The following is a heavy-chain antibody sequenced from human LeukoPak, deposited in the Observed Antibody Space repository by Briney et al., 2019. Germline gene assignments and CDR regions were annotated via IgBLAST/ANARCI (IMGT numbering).Heavy chain of an antibody. CDR2: INPSGGST. CDR1: GHTITSYY. CDR3: AWSQYSGLGDY. Sequence: ASEKVSCKASGHTITSYYMHWVRQAAGQWLEWMGIINPSGGSTSYAQKFEGRVTMTRDTSTSTVYMELSSLRSEDTAVYYCAWSQYSGLGDYWGQGTLVTVSS. V-gene: IGHV1-46*01. J-gene: IGHJ4*02. D-gene: IGHD2-15*01.